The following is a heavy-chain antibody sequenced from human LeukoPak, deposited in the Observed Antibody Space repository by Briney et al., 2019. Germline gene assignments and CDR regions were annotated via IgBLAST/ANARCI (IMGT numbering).Heavy chain of an antibody. CDR1: GFTFSSYS. CDR2: ISSSSSYI. D-gene: IGHD6-6*01. CDR3: ARGEWSSSPFDY. Sequence: PGGSLRLSCAASGFTFSSYSMNWVRQAPGKGLEWVSFISSSSSYIYYADSVKGRFTISRDNAKNSLYLQMNSLRAEDTAVYYCARGEWSSSPFDYWGQGTLVTVSS. J-gene: IGHJ4*02. V-gene: IGHV3-21*01.